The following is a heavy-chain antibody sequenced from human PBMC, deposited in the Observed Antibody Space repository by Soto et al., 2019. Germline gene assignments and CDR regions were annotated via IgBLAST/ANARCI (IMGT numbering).Heavy chain of an antibody. Sequence: QVQLVQSGGEVKKPGASVKVSCKASGYTFTSYYMHWVRQAPGQGLEWMGIINPSGGSTSHAQKFQGRVTMTRDTSTSTVYMELSSLRSEDTAVYYCGVHGYSYGHNYYYGMDVWGQGTTVTVSS. CDR3: GVHGYSYGHNYYYGMDV. CDR1: GYTFTSYY. D-gene: IGHD5-18*01. V-gene: IGHV1-46*01. J-gene: IGHJ6*02. CDR2: INPSGGST.